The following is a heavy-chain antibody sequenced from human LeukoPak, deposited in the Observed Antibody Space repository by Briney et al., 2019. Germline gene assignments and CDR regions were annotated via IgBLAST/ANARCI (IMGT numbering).Heavy chain of an antibody. Sequence: GRSLGLSCAAAGFIFSTYGMHWVRQAPGKGLEWGAGIWYDGSNRNYADPVKGRFTISRDNSKNTVYLQMNSLRGEDTAVYYCARERGSGSHYAIDIWGQGTMVTVSS. V-gene: IGHV3-33*01. J-gene: IGHJ3*02. CDR2: IWYDGSNR. CDR3: ARERGSGSHYAIDI. D-gene: IGHD3-10*01. CDR1: GFIFSTYG.